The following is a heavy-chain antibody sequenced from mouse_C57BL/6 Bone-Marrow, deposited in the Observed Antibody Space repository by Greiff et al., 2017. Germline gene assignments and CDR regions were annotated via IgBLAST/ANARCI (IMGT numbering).Heavy chain of an antibody. D-gene: IGHD2-3*01. Sequence: VQRVESGPGLVAPSQSLSITCTVSGFSLTSYAISWVRQPPGKGLEWLGVIWTGGCTNYNSAHESRLSISKDNSKSQVFLKMNSLQTDDTARYYCARIYDGYYEGYFDYGGQGTTLTVSS. J-gene: IGHJ2*01. V-gene: IGHV2-9-1*01. CDR1: GFSLTSYA. CDR2: IWTGGCT. CDR3: ARIYDGYYEGYFDY.